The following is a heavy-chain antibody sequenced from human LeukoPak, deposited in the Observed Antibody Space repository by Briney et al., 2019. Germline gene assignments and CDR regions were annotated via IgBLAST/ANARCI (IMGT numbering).Heavy chain of an antibody. Sequence: SQTLSLTCAISGDSFSSNSAAWNWIRRSPSRGLEWLGRTYYRSKWHNDYAVSVKSRITINPDTSKNQFSLQLNSVTPEDTAVYYCARSTMIVVEYYYYYYMDVWGKGTTVTVSS. CDR1: GDSFSSNSAA. CDR2: TYYRSKWHN. J-gene: IGHJ6*03. D-gene: IGHD3-22*01. CDR3: ARSTMIVVEYYYYYYMDV. V-gene: IGHV6-1*01.